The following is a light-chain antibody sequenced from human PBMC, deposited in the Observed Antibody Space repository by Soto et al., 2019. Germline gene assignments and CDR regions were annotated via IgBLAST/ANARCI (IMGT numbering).Light chain of an antibody. J-gene: IGKJ1*01. CDR3: QQYNNWPPWT. V-gene: IGKV3-15*01. CDR2: GAS. Sequence: EIVMTQSPATLSVSPGEGATLSCRASQSVSSNLAWYQQKPGQAPMLLIYGASTRATGIPARFSGSGSGTEFTLTISSRQSEDFAVYYCQQYNNWPPWTFGQGTKVEIK. CDR1: QSVSSN.